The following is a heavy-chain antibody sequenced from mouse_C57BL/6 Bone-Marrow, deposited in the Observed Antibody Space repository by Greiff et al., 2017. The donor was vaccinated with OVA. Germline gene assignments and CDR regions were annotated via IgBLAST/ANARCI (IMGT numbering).Heavy chain of an antibody. CDR3: AIDGYFYAMDY. CDR1: GYTFTSYW. J-gene: IGHJ4*01. D-gene: IGHD2-3*01. V-gene: IGHV1-50*01. CDR2: IDPSDSYT. Sequence: VQLQQPGAELVKPGASVKLSCKASGYTFTSYWMQWVKQRPGQGLEWIGEIDPSDSYTNYNQKFKGKATLTVDTSSSTAYMQLSSLTSEDSAVYYCAIDGYFYAMDYWGQGTSVTVSS.